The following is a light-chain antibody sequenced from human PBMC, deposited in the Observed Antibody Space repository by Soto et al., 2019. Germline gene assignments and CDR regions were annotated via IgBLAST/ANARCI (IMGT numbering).Light chain of an antibody. Sequence: EIVMTQSPATLSVSPGERATLSCRASQSLSNNLAWYQQKPGQAPRLLIYGASARATGIPARFSGSGYGTEFTLTISSLQSEDFAVYYCQQYNNWPPWTFGQGTKVKIK. CDR3: QQYNNWPPWT. CDR1: QSLSNN. J-gene: IGKJ1*01. CDR2: GAS. V-gene: IGKV3-15*01.